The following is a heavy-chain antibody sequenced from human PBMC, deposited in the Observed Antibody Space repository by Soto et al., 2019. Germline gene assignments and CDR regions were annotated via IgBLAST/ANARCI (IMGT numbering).Heavy chain of an antibody. D-gene: IGHD2-15*01. CDR3: ARVDCSGGSCSSYYYYGMDV. CDR2: ISAYNGNT. J-gene: IGHJ6*02. V-gene: IGHV1-18*04. Sequence: ASVKVSCKASGYTFTSYGISWVRQAPGQGLEWMGWISAYNGNTNYAQKLQGRVTMTTDTSTSTAYMELRSLRSDDTAVYYCARVDCSGGSCSSYYYYGMDVWGQGTTVTGS. CDR1: GYTFTSYG.